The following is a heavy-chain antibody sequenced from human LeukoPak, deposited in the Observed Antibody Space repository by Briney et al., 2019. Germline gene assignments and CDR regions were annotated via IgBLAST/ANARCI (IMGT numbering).Heavy chain of an antibody. J-gene: IGHJ4*02. D-gene: IGHD3-16*01. V-gene: IGHV1-69*06. CDR2: IIPIFGTA. CDR1: GGTFSNYA. Sequence: ASVKVSCKASGGTFSNYAISWVRQAPGQGLEWMGGIIPIFGTANYAQKFRGRVTITADKSTRTAYMELSSLRSDDTAVYYCARGQFSYDYVWGATEFDYWGQGTLVTVSS. CDR3: ARGQFSYDYVWGATEFDY.